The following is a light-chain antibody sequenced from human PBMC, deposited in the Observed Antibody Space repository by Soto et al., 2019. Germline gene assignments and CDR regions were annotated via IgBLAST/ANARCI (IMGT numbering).Light chain of an antibody. CDR1: QSVSSS. CDR3: QQHNNWPLIT. Sequence: EIVMTQSPAILSVSPEERATLSCRASQSVSSSLAWYQQKPGQAPRLLIYGASTRAIGVPARFSGSGSGTEFTLTISSLQSEDFAVYYCQQHNNWPLITFGQGTRLDIK. J-gene: IGKJ5*01. CDR2: GAS. V-gene: IGKV3-15*01.